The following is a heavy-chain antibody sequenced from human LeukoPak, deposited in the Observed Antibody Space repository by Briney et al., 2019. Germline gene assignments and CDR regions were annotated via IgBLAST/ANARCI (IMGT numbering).Heavy chain of an antibody. J-gene: IGHJ6*02. Sequence: GGSLRLSCVASKFMFTTYGMHWVRQAPGKGLEWLAVIWSDGSKKNYGDSVKGRFTISRDNSKNTLYLEMSSLRAEDTAVYYCARDSSNGPGRNSCGMDVWGQGTTVTVSS. CDR1: KFMFTTYG. CDR3: ARDSSNGPGRNSCGMDV. CDR2: IWSDGSKK. D-gene: IGHD3-10*01. V-gene: IGHV3-33*01.